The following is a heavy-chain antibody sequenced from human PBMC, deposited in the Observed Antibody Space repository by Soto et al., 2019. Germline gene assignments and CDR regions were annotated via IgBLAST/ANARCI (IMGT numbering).Heavy chain of an antibody. CDR3: ARVSFSSGWSTSHYFDY. J-gene: IGHJ4*02. Sequence: EVQLVESGGGLVQPGGSLRLSCAASGFTFSSYEMNWVRQAPGKGLEWVSYLSSSGSAIYYADSVKGRFTISRDNAKNSLYLQMNSLRAEDTAVYYCARVSFSSGWSTSHYFDYWGQGTLVTVSS. CDR1: GFTFSSYE. D-gene: IGHD6-19*01. CDR2: LSSSGSAI. V-gene: IGHV3-48*03.